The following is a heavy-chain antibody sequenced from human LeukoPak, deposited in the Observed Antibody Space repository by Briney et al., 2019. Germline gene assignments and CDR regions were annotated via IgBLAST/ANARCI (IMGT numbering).Heavy chain of an antibody. CDR3: ARGGYDFWSGYSPIYYYGMDV. CDR1: GYTFTSDD. D-gene: IGHD3-3*01. J-gene: IGHJ6*02. Sequence: GASVKVSCKASGYTFTSDDINWVRQATGQGLEWMGWMNPNSGNTGYAQKFQGRVTMTRNTSISTAYMELSSLRSEDTAVYYCARGGYDFWSGYSPIYYYGMDVWGQGTTVTVSS. CDR2: MNPNSGNT. V-gene: IGHV1-8*01.